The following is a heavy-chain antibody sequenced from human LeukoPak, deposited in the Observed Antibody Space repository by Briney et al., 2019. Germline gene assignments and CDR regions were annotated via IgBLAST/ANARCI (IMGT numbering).Heavy chain of an antibody. CDR1: GFTISNYW. D-gene: IGHD3-10*01. CDR3: ARDCCASGSLDY. Sequence: TGGSLRLSCAASGFTISNYWMNWVRQAPGEELEWVANINQDGTVEHYVDSVKGRFTISRDNAKNSLYLQMNTLRAEDTAVYYCARDCCASGSLDYWGQGALVTVSS. J-gene: IGHJ4*02. CDR2: INQDGTVE. V-gene: IGHV3-7*04.